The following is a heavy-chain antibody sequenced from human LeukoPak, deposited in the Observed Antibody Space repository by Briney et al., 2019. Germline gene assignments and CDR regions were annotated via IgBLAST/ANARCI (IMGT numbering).Heavy chain of an antibody. D-gene: IGHD3-22*01. V-gene: IGHV1-46*01. CDR3: ASYSDSSGYYGYFHH. CDR1: GYTFTSYY. J-gene: IGHJ1*01. CDR2: INPSSGSI. Sequence: ASVKVSCKASGYTFTSYYIHWVRQAPGQGLECMGLINPSSGSISYAQKFQGRVTMTRDTSTSTVYMEPSSLRSEDTAVYHCASYSDSSGYYGYFHHWGQGTLVTVSS.